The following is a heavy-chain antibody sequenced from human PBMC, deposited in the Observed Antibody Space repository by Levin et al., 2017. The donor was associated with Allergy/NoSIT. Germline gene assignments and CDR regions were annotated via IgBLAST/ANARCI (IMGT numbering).Heavy chain of an antibody. CDR1: GFTFDDYA. V-gene: IGHV3-9*01. D-gene: IGHD5-12*01. Sequence: GGSLRLSCAASGFTFDDYAMHWVRQAPGKGLEWVSGISWNSGSIGYADSVKGRFTISRDNAKNSLYLQMNSLRGEDTALYYCANEQYSSYDRAGFVDYWGQGTLVNV. J-gene: IGHJ4*02. CDR2: ISWNSGSI. CDR3: ANEQYSSYDRAGFVDY.